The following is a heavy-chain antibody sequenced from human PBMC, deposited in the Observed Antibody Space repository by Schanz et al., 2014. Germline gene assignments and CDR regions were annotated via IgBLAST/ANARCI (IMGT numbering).Heavy chain of an antibody. J-gene: IGHJ4*02. Sequence: QVQLQQWGAGLLKPSETLSLTCTVYGASFRGYYWTWIRQPPGKGLEWIGEITHSGSTNYNPSLKGRIPMSLATSKTQFAVKVRSVTAADTAVYYCARGGSRSSLEYWGQGTLVTVSS. CDR1: GASFRGYY. CDR2: ITHSGST. D-gene: IGHD6-13*01. V-gene: IGHV4-34*01. CDR3: ARGGSRSSLEY.